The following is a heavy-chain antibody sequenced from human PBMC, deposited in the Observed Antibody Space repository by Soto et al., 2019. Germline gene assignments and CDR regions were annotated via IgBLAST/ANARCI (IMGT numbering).Heavy chain of an antibody. D-gene: IGHD2-8*02. V-gene: IGHV3-23*01. J-gene: IGHJ3*01. CDR3: AKATATGGGAFDF. Sequence: GGSLRLSCAASGFPCGSYDMTWVRQAPRKGLEWVSTILVDGRTFYVDSVKGRFTISRDNSRNTVYLQMNSLTAGDTALYYCAKATATGGGAFDFCGQGTMVTVSS. CDR2: ILVDGRT. CDR1: GFPCGSYD.